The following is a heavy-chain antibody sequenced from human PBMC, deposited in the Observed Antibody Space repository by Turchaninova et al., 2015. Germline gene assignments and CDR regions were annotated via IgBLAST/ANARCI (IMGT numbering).Heavy chain of an antibody. V-gene: IGHV5-10-1*03. Sequence: VQLVPSGAEVKKHGGALRISRKGSVYSFRSFWITWVRKRCGKGREWMGRIESADANTHDSPSFKCHVTISADKSINTSYLEWSSLKASDTAMYYCAVAGLGTFDIWGQGTMVTVSS. CDR3: AVAGLGTFDI. J-gene: IGHJ3*02. D-gene: IGHD6-19*01. CDR1: VYSFRSFW. CDR2: IESADANT.